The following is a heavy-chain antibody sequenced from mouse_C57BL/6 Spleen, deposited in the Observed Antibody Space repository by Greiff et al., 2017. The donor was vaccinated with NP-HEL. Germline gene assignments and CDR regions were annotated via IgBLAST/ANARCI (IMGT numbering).Heavy chain of an antibody. CDR1: GFTFSDYG. V-gene: IGHV5-17*01. CDR2: ISSGSSTI. D-gene: IGHD2-10*02. CDR3: AKGGYGNYYAY. J-gene: IGHJ3*01. Sequence: EVQLVESGGGLVKPGGSLKLSCAASGFTFSDYGMHWVRQAPEKGLEWVAYISSGSSTIYYADTVKGRFTISRDNAKNTLFLQMTSLRSEDTAMYYCAKGGYGNYYAYWGQGTLVTVSA.